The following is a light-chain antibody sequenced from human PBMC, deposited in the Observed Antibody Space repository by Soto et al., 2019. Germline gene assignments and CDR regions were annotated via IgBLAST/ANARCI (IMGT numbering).Light chain of an antibody. Sequence: EIVLAQSPATLSLSPGERATLSCRASQTVSTNYLAWYQQKPGQAPRLLLYGASSRATGIPDRFSGSGSGTDFTLTISRLEPEDIAVYYCQQYGISPRTFGQGTKVDIK. J-gene: IGKJ1*01. CDR3: QQYGISPRT. V-gene: IGKV3-20*01. CDR2: GAS. CDR1: QTVSTNY.